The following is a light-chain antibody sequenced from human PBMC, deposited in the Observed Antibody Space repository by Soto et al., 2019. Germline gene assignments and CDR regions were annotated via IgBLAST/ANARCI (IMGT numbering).Light chain of an antibody. Sequence: QSVLTQPPSASGSPAQSVAISCTGTSSDVGGYNYVSWYQQHPGKAPKLMIYEVNKRPSGVPDRFSGSKSGNTASLTVSGLQAEDEADCYCSSYAGSSDVFGTGTKVTVL. CDR3: SSYAGSSDV. J-gene: IGLJ1*01. CDR1: SSDVGGYNY. V-gene: IGLV2-8*01. CDR2: EVN.